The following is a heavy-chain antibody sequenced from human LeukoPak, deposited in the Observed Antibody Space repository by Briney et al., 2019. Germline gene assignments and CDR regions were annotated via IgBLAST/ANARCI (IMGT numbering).Heavy chain of an antibody. CDR3: ARQARLLLSSTSCYFDY. D-gene: IGHD2-2*01. V-gene: IGHV4-39*01. CDR2: IYYSGST. Sequence: MPSETLSLTCTVSGGSISSSSYYWGWIRQPPGKGLEWIGSIYYSGSTYYNPSLKSRVTISVDTSKNQFSLKLSSVTAADTAVYYCARQARLLLSSTSCYFDYWGQGTLVTVSS. CDR1: GGSISSSSYY. J-gene: IGHJ4*02.